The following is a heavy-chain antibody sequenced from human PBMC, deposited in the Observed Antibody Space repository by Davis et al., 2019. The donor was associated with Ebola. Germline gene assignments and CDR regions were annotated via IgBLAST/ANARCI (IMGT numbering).Heavy chain of an antibody. V-gene: IGHV3-23*01. CDR2: ISGSAAST. Sequence: GESLKISCAASGFTFTTYAMSWVRQAPGKGLEWVSAISGSAASTYYPDSVKGRFAIFRDNSKNTLYLQMNSLGAEDTAVYYCARTSRGPGGDYWGQGTLVTVSS. J-gene: IGHJ4*02. CDR3: ARTSRGPGGDY. D-gene: IGHD3-10*01. CDR1: GFTFTTYA.